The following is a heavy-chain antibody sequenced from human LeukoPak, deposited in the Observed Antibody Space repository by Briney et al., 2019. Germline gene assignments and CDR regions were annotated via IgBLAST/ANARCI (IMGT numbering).Heavy chain of an antibody. CDR1: GGTFSSYA. D-gene: IGHD1-26*01. V-gene: IGHV1-69*13. Sequence: VASVKVSCKASGGTFSSYAISWVRQAPGQGLEWMGGIIPIFGTANYAQKFQGRVTITADESTSTAYMELSSLRSEDTAVYYCARSIVGLWYFDLWGRGTLVTVSS. CDR2: IIPIFGTA. CDR3: ARSIVGLWYFDL. J-gene: IGHJ2*01.